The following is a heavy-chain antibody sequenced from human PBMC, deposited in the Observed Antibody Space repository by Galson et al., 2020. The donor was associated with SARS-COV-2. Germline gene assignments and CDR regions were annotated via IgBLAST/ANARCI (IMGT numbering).Heavy chain of an antibody. CDR1: GFTVSSNY. CDR2: IYSGGST. V-gene: IGHV3-53*01. J-gene: IGHJ6*02. D-gene: IGHD2-15*01. Sequence: QLGESLKISCAASGFTVSSNYMSWVRQAPGKGLEWVSDIYSGGSTYYADSAKGRFTITRDNSKNTLYLQMNSLRAEDTAVYYCARDLEVGGGMDVWGQGTTVTVSS. CDR3: ARDLEVGGGMDV.